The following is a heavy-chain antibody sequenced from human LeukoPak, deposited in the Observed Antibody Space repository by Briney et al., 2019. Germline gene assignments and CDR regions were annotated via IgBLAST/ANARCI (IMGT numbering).Heavy chain of an antibody. V-gene: IGHV1-69*13. CDR2: ITPIFGTP. CDR3: TRSTKVVSRTFDY. D-gene: IGHD4-23*01. CDR1: GYTFTSYG. Sequence: ASVKVSCKASGYTFTSYGISWVRQAPGHGLELVGAITPIFGTPNYVEKFQGRVTISADESTSTAYMELSSLTSEDTAVYYCTRSTKVVSRTFDYWGQGTLVTVSS. J-gene: IGHJ4*02.